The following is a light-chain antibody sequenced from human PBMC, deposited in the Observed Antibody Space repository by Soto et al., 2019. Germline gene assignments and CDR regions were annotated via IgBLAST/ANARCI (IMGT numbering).Light chain of an antibody. CDR3: SSYTSSSSYV. J-gene: IGLJ1*01. CDR1: SSDVGAYNS. CDR2: DVS. V-gene: IGLV2-14*01. Sequence: QSVLTQPASVSGSPGQSIAISCTGTSSDVGAYNSVSWYQQYPGKAPKLMIHDVSNRPSGVSDRFSGSKSGNTASLTISGLQAGDEADYSGSSYTSSSSYVFGSGTKLTVL.